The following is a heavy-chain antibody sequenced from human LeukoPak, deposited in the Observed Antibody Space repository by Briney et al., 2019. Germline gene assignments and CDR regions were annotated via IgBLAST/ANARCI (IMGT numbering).Heavy chain of an antibody. CDR1: GFTFSDYD. V-gene: IGHV3-11*01. D-gene: IGHD3-10*01. Sequence: TGGSLRLSCAASGFTFSDYDMSWIRQAPGKGLEWVSYISSSGSTIYYADSVKGRFTISRDNAKNSLYLQMNSLRVEDTAVYYCARENYYGSGSSPGEFDYWGQGTLVTVSS. CDR2: ISSSGSTI. J-gene: IGHJ4*02. CDR3: ARENYYGSGSSPGEFDY.